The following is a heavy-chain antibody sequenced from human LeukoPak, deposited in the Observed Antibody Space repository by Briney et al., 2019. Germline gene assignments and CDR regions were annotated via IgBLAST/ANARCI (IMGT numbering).Heavy chain of an antibody. CDR3: ARDIDYYDSSGSFDY. V-gene: IGHV3-30*01. J-gene: IGHJ4*02. CDR2: ISYDGSNK. CDR1: GFTFSSYA. Sequence: GGSLRLSCAASGFTFSSYAMHWVRQAPGKGLEWVAVISYDGSNKYYADSVKGRFTISRDNSKNTLYLQMNSLRAEDTVAYYCARDIDYYDSSGSFDYWGQGTLVTVSS. D-gene: IGHD3-22*01.